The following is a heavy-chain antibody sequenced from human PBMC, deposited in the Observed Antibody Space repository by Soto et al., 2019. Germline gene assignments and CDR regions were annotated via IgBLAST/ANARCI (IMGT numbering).Heavy chain of an antibody. CDR3: VKVLARGVGVPRSYFDS. J-gene: IGHJ4*02. CDR2: INADGTST. Sequence: GGSLRLSCAASGFTFSNSWMHWVRQVSGKGLEWVSRINADGTSTSYADSVKGRFTISRDNAKNTLYLHVNSLRAEDTAVYYCVKVLARGVGVPRSYFDSWGQGALVTVSS. V-gene: IGHV3-74*01. CDR1: GFTFSNSW. D-gene: IGHD2-2*01.